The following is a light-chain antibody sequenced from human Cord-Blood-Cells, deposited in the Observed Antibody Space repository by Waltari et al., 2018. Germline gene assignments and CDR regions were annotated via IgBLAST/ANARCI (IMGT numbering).Light chain of an antibody. CDR1: QSSSSY. CDR3: QQSYSTPQT. V-gene: IGKV1-39*01. CDR2: AAS. Sequence: DIQXTQSPSXLSASXXDRVTIXCRASQSSSSYLNRYQQKPGKDPKLLIYAASSLQSGVPSRFSGSGSGTDFTLTISSLQPEDFATYYCQQSYSTPQTFGQGTKVEIK. J-gene: IGKJ1*01.